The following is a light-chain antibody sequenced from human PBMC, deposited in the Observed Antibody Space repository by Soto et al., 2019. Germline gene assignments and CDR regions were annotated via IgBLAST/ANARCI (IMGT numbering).Light chain of an antibody. Sequence: EIVLSQSPATLSLSPGERATLSCRASQSVSSYLAWYQQKPGQAPRLLIYDASNRATGIPARFSGSGSGTEFTLTVSSLQSEDIAVYFCQQYGRSPWPFGQGAKVAI. CDR2: DAS. CDR1: QSVSSY. CDR3: QQYGRSPWP. J-gene: IGKJ1*01. V-gene: IGKV3-11*01.